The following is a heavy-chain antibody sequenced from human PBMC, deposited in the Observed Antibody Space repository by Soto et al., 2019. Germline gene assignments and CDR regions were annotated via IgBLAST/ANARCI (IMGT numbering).Heavy chain of an antibody. CDR3: ARVYGYSSSWYSRAYFQH. CDR1: GGSISSSNS. Sequence: SETLSLTCAASGGSISSSNSWSWVRQPPGKGLEWIGEIYHSGSTNYNPSLKSRVTISVDKSKNQFSLKLSSVTAADTAVYYCARVYGYSSSWYSRAYFQHWGQGTLVTVSS. V-gene: IGHV4-4*02. D-gene: IGHD6-13*01. CDR2: IYHSGST. J-gene: IGHJ1*01.